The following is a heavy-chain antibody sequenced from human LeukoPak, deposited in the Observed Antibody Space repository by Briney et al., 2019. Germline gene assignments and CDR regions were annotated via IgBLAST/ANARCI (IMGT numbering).Heavy chain of an antibody. CDR3: ASRNHCSGGTCPFDY. Sequence: PSETLSLTCTVSGGSISSSSYYWGWIRQPPGKGLEWIGSMHHTGNTYYGPSLKSRVTISVDTSKNQFSLELSSVTAADTAVYYCASRNHCSGGTCPFDYWGQGILVTVSS. CDR2: MHHTGNT. J-gene: IGHJ4*02. V-gene: IGHV4-39*07. D-gene: IGHD2-15*01. CDR1: GGSISSSSYY.